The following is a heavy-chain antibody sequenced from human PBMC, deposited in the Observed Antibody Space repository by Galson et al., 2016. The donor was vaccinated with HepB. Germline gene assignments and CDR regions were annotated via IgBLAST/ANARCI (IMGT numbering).Heavy chain of an antibody. CDR2: ISSSSSYI. J-gene: IGHJ6*02. V-gene: IGHV3-21*01. CDR1: GFSLSSYS. D-gene: IGHD2-2*01. Sequence: SLRLSCAASGFSLSSYSMNWVRQAPGKGLEYVSSISSSSSYIYYPDSVKGRFTISRDNAKNSLYLQMNSLRAEDTAVYYCARDRGYCSSTRCYGVYYGMDVGGQGTTVTVSS. CDR3: ARDRGYCSSTRCYGVYYGMDV.